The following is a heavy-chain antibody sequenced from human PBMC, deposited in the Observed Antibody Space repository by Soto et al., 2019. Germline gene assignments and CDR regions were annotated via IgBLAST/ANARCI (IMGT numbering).Heavy chain of an antibody. CDR2: ISSSSSYT. CDR3: ARDHHRYSGYDYVDY. Sequence: QVQLVESGGGLDKPGGSLRLSCVASGFTFSDYYMSWIRQAPGKGLEWVSYISSSSSYTNYADSVKGRFTISRDNAKNSLYLQMNSLRAEDTAVYYCARDHHRYSGYDYVDYWGQGTLVTVSS. CDR1: GFTFSDYY. V-gene: IGHV3-11*05. D-gene: IGHD5-12*01. J-gene: IGHJ4*02.